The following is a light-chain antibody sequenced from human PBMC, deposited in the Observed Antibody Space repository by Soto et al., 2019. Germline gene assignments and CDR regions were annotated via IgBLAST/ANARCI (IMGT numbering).Light chain of an antibody. Sequence: QSALTQPASVSGSPGQSITISCTGTSSDVGGYNYVSWYQQHPGKAPKLMIYDVSKRPSGVSNRFSGSKSGNTASLTISGLQAEDEADYYCSSYTSSSPLVFGTGTKLTVL. CDR2: DVS. CDR3: SSYTSSSPLV. J-gene: IGLJ1*01. CDR1: SSDVGGYNY. V-gene: IGLV2-14*01.